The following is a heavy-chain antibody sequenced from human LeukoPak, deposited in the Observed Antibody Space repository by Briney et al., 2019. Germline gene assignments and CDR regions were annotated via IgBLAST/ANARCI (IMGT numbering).Heavy chain of an antibody. D-gene: IGHD4-17*01. CDR2: INPSGGST. J-gene: IGHJ4*02. CDR3: ARASDPYGDPIFDY. CDR1: GYTFTSYY. V-gene: IGHV1-46*01. Sequence: GASVKVSCKASGYTFTSYYMHWVRQAPGQGLEWMGIINPSGGSTSYAQKFQGRVTMTRDTSISTAYMELSRLRSDDTAVYYCARASDPYGDPIFDYWGQGTLVTVSS.